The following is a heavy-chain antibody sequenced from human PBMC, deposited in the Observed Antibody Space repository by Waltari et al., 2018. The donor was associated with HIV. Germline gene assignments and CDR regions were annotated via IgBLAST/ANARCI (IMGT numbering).Heavy chain of an antibody. CDR3: ARTFTVATISPLLH. D-gene: IGHD5-12*01. V-gene: IGHV3-74*01. J-gene: IGHJ4*02. Sequence: EVQLVESGGGLVQPGGSLRLSCAASGFTFSRSWMHWVRQVPGKGLVWVSRINSDGSSTTYADSVKGRFTISRDNAKSTLYLQMNSLRDEDTAVYYCARTFTVATISPLLHWGQGTLVTVSS. CDR2: INSDGSST. CDR1: GFTFSRSW.